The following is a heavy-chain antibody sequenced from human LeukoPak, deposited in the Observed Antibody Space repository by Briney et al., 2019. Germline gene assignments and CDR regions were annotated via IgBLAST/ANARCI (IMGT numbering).Heavy chain of an antibody. CDR3: ARTGTMYWFDP. J-gene: IGHJ5*02. V-gene: IGHV4-38-2*01. CDR2: IYHSGST. D-gene: IGHD1-1*01. Sequence: SETLSLTCAVSGYSISSGYYWGWIRQPPGKGLEWIGSIYHSGSTYYNPSLKSRVTISVDTSKNQFSLKLSSVTAADTAVYYCARTGTMYWFDPWGQGTVVTVSS. CDR1: GYSISSGYY.